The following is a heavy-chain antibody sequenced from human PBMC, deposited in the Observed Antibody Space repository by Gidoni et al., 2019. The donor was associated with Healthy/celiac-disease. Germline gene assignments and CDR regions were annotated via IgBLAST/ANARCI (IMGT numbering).Heavy chain of an antibody. J-gene: IGHJ4*02. CDR3: ARAGGEIYYYDSSGHFDY. CDR2: ISSSSSYT. V-gene: IGHV3-11*05. CDR1: GFTFSDYY. D-gene: IGHD3-22*01. Sequence: QVQLVESGGGLVKPGGSLILSCAASGFTFSDYYMSWIRQAPGKGLGWVSYISSSSSYTNYADAVKGRFTISRDNAKNSLYLQMNSLRAEDTAVYYCARAGGEIYYYDSSGHFDYWGQGTLVTVSS.